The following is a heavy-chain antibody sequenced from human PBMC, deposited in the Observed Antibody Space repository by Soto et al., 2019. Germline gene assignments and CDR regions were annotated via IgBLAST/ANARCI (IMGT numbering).Heavy chain of an antibody. CDR1: GGSISSGGYY. V-gene: IGHV4-31*03. Sequence: SETLSLTCTVSGGSISSGGYYWSWILQYPGKGLEWIGYISYSGSTYYNPSLKSRINISVDTSKKHFFLKLRSVTAADTAVYYCARDWSPFWGREVWGNGNTVSVST. J-gene: IGHJ6*04. CDR2: ISYSGST. CDR3: ARDWSPFWGREV.